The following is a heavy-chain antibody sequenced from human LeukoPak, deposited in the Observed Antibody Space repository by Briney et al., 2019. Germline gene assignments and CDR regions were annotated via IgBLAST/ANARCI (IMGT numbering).Heavy chain of an antibody. Sequence: PGGSLRLSCAASGFTFSSYAMSWVRQAPGKGLEWVSAISGSCGSTYYADSVKGRFTISRDNSKNTLYLQMNSLRAEDTAVYYCAKHTGLSSSSAFDYWGQGTLVTVSS. V-gene: IGHV3-23*01. D-gene: IGHD6-6*01. CDR1: GFTFSSYA. J-gene: IGHJ4*02. CDR3: AKHTGLSSSSAFDY. CDR2: ISGSCGST.